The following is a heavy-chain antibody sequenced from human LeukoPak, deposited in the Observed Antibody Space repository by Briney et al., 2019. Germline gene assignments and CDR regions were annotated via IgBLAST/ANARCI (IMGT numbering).Heavy chain of an antibody. CDR2: IYYSGST. Sequence: SETLSLTCTVSGGSISSVGYYWSWIRQHPGKALEWIGYIYYSGSTYYNPSLKSRVTISVDTSKNQFSLKLSSVTAADTAVYYCARQLWSAAGHFDYWGQGTLVTVSS. V-gene: IGHV4-31*03. CDR1: GGSISSVGYY. D-gene: IGHD5-18*01. J-gene: IGHJ4*02. CDR3: ARQLWSAAGHFDY.